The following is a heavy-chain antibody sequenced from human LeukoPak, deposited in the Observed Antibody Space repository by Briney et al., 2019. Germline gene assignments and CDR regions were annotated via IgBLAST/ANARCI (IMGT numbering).Heavy chain of an antibody. D-gene: IGHD2-15*01. J-gene: IGHJ5*02. CDR3: ARGSSCMGGSCYSGGWFDP. Sequence: PSETLSLTCAVYGGSFSGYYWSWIRQPPGKGLEWIGEINHSGSTNYNPSLKSRVTISVDTSKNQFSLKLSSVTAADTAVYYCARGSSCMGGSCYSGGWFDPWGQGTLVTVSS. V-gene: IGHV4-34*01. CDR2: INHSGST. CDR1: GGSFSGYY.